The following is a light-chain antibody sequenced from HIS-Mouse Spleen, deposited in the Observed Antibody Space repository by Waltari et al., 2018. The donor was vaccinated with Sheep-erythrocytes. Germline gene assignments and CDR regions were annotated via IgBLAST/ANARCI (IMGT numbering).Light chain of an antibody. CDR1: SSDVGGYNY. CDR2: DAS. J-gene: IGLJ2*01. V-gene: IGLV2-11*01. CDR3: CSYAGSYTVA. Sequence: QSALTQPRSVSGSPGQSVTISCTGTSSDVGGYNYVSWYQQHPGKAPKLMIYDASKRPSGVPDRFAGSKSGNKASLTISGLQAEDEADYYCCSYAGSYTVAFGGGTKLTVL.